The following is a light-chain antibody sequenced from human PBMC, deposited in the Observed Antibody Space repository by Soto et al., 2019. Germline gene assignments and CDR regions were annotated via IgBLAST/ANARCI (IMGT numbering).Light chain of an antibody. CDR2: GAS. J-gene: IGKJ2*01. CDR1: QSVGSD. CDR3: QQYNNWPPYT. Sequence: EIVMTQSPVTLSVSPGERATLSCRASQSVGSDLAWHQQKPGQAPRLLIYGASTRATGIPARFSGSGSGTEFTLTISSLQSEDFAVYYCQQYNNWPPYTFGQGTKVDI. V-gene: IGKV3-15*01.